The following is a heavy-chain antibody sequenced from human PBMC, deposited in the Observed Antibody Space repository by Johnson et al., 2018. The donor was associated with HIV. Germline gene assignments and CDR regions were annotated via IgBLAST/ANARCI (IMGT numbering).Heavy chain of an antibody. V-gene: IGHV3-30*19. CDR3: AIIPPGGAGKGADAFDI. D-gene: IGHD1-26*01. Sequence: QVQLVESGGGVVQPGGSLRLSCAASGFIFSSYGMHWVRQAPGKGLEWVAVISYDGSNKYYADSVKGRFTISRDNSKNTLYLQMNSLRAEDTAVYYCAIIPPGGAGKGADAFDIWGQGTMVTVSS. J-gene: IGHJ3*02. CDR2: ISYDGSNK. CDR1: GFIFSSYG.